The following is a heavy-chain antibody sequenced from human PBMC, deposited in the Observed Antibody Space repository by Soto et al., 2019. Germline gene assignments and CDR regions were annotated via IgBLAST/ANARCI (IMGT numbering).Heavy chain of an antibody. CDR2: ISSTSGYI. V-gene: IGHV3-21*01. J-gene: IGHJ4*02. Sequence: EVQLVESGGGLVKPGGSLRLSCAASGFPFISYSLNWVRQAPGKGLEWVSSISSTSGYIYYADSVKGRFTIARDNAENSVFLQMTSLSDEDTAVYYCASGPLIVDTALYFESWGEGTVVTVSS. D-gene: IGHD1-26*01. CDR3: ASGPLIVDTALYFES. CDR1: GFPFISYS.